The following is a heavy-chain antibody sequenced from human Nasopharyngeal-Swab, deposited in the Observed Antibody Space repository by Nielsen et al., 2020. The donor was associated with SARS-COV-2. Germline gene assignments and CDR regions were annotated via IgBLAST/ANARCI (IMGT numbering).Heavy chain of an antibody. CDR3: ARVSELSRSYYYYGMDV. CDR1: GYTFTSYD. D-gene: IGHD1-26*01. V-gene: IGHV1-8*01. Sequence: ASVKVSCKASGYTFTSYDINWVRQATGQGLEWMGWMNPNSGNTGYAQKFQGRVTMTRNTSISTAYMELSSLRSDDTAVYYCARVSELSRSYYYYGMDVWGQGTTVTVSS. CDR2: MNPNSGNT. J-gene: IGHJ6*02.